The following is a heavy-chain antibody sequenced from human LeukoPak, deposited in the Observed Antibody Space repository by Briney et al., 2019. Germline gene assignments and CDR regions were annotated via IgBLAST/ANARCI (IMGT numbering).Heavy chain of an antibody. J-gene: IGHJ4*02. V-gene: IGHV3-23*01. CDR3: AKETSITGAGDF. CDR2: ISGSGGST. CDR1: GFTFSSYG. D-gene: IGHD1-20*01. Sequence: PGGSLRLSCAASGFTFSSYGMSWVRQAPGKGLEWVSAISGSGGSTYYADSVKGRFTISSDNSKNTLYLQMHSLRAEDTAVYYCAKETSITGAGDFWGQGALVTVSS.